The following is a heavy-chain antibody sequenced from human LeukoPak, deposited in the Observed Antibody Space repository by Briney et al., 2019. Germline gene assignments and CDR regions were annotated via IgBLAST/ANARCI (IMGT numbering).Heavy chain of an antibody. J-gene: IGHJ4*02. Sequence: PGGSLRLSCAASGFSVRTTFMSWVRQAPGKGLEWVSAISSSGGSTYYADSVKGRFTISRDNSKNTLYLQMNSLRAEGTAVYYCAKEQARYSGNQGPAFDYWGQGTLVTVSS. CDR2: ISSSGGST. CDR3: AKEQARYSGNQGPAFDY. D-gene: IGHD1-14*01. CDR1: GFSVRTTF. V-gene: IGHV3-23*01.